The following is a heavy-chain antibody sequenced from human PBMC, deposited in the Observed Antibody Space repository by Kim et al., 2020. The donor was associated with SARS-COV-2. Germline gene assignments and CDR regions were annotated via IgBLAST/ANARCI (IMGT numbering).Heavy chain of an antibody. D-gene: IGHD6-19*01. CDR3: ARGIPVAGSRGYFDY. Sequence: ADSVKGRFIVSRDNSKNTLHLKMGSLRVEDMAIYYCARGIPVAGSRGYFDYWGQGTPVTVSS. J-gene: IGHJ4*02. V-gene: IGHV3-64*02.